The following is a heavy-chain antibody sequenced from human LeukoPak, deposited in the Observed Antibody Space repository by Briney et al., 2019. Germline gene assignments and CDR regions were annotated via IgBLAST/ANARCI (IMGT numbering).Heavy chain of an antibody. CDR2: ISSSSSTI. J-gene: IGHJ4*02. V-gene: IGHV3-48*01. CDR1: GFTFSSNY. D-gene: IGHD6-19*01. Sequence: GGSLRLSCAASGFTFSSNYMSWVRQAPGKGLEWVSYISSSSSTIYCADSVKGRFTISRDNAKNSLYLQLNSLRAEDTAVYYCARDGKQQWLVHLTFDYWGQGTLVTVSS. CDR3: ARDGKQQWLVHLTFDY.